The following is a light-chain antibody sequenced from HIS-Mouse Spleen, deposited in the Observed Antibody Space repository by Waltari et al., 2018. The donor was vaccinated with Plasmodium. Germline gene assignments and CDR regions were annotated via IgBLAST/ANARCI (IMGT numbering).Light chain of an antibody. CDR3: CSYGGSSTYV. J-gene: IGLJ1*01. CDR1: SSDVGSYNL. CDR2: EGS. V-gene: IGLV2-23*01. Sequence: QSALTQPASVSGSPGQSITISCTGTSSDVGSYNLVSWYQQHPCKAPKLMIYEGSKRPSGVSSRCSGGKASKTASLTIAGLQDEDEADYYCCSYGGSSTYVFGTGTKVTVL.